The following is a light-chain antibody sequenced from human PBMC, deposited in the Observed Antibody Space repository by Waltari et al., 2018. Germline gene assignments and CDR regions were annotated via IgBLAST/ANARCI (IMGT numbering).Light chain of an antibody. J-gene: IGLJ1*01. Sequence: QSALTQPPSASGSPGQSVTMSCTGPSSDVGGYNYVSWYQQHPGTVPKLIIYEVSERPSGVPHRFSGSKSGNTASLTVSELQAEDEADYYCSSYAGSNSHVFGTGTRVTVL. CDR1: SSDVGGYNY. CDR3: SSYAGSNSHV. CDR2: EVS. V-gene: IGLV2-8*01.